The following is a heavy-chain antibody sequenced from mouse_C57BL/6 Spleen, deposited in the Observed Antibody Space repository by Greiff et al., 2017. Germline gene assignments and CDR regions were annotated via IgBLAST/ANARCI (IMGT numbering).Heavy chain of an antibody. D-gene: IGHD2-4*01. J-gene: IGHJ4*01. CDR3: ARYDYDGDYYAMDY. Sequence: QVQLQQSGAELARPGASVKLSCKASGYTFTSSGISWVKQRTGQGLEWIGEIYPRSGSTYYNEKFKGKATLTADKSSSTAYMGRRNLASYDLSYYVSARYDYDGDYYAMDYWGQGTSVTVSS. V-gene: IGHV1-81*01. CDR2: IYPRSGST. CDR1: GYTFTSSG.